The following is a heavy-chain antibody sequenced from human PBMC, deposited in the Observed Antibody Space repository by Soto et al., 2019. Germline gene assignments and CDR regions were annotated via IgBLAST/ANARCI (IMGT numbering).Heavy chain of an antibody. CDR1: GFTFSTYA. Sequence: EAQMFESGGGSVQPGGSLRLSCAASGFTFSTYAVAWVRQSPGKGLEWVSSISASGGDTWYADSVKGRFTISRDNSKNTLYLQMNSLRVEDTAVYYCARRPTATASWGQGTLVTVSS. D-gene: IGHD1-1*01. CDR2: ISASGGDT. V-gene: IGHV3-23*01. CDR3: ARRPTATAS. J-gene: IGHJ5*02.